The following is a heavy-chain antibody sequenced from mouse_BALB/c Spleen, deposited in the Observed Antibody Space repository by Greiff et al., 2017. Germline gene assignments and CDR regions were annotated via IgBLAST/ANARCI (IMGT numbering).Heavy chain of an antibody. CDR3: ARGGTTVVEGYFDY. CDR2: ISSGGST. V-gene: IGHV5-6-5*01. CDR1: GFTFSSYA. D-gene: IGHD1-1*01. J-gene: IGHJ2*01. Sequence: EVKVVESGGGLVKPGGSLKLSCAASGFTFSSYAMSWVRQTPEKRLEWVASISSGGSTYYPDSVKGRFTISRDNARNILYLQMSSLRSEDTAMYYCARGGTTVVEGYFDYWGQGTTLTVSS.